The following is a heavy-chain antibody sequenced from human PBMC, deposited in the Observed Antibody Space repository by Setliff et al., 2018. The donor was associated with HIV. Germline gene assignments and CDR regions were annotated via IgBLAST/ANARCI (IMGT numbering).Heavy chain of an antibody. J-gene: IGHJ4*02. V-gene: IGHV1-8*03. CDR3: ARSPDPYSGTTDY. CDR2: MNPNSGNA. D-gene: IGHD1-26*01. Sequence: ASVKVSCKASGYTFTKYDINWVRQATGQGLEWMGWMNPNSGNAEYAQRFQGRVTLTRNTSISTAYMELSSLTSEDTAVYYCARSPDPYSGTTDYWGQGTLVTVSS. CDR1: GYTFTKYD.